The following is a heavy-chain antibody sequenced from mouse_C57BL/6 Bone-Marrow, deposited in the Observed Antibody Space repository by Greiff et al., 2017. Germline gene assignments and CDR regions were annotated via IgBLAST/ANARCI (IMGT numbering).Heavy chain of an antibody. D-gene: IGHD2-2*01. CDR2: IYPRDGSA. CDR1: GYTFTDHT. Sequence: VQLQQSDAELVKPGASVKLSCKVSGYTFTDHTIHWMKQRPEQGLEWIGYIYPRDGSAKYNEKFKGKATLTADKSSSTAYMQLNSLTSEDSAVYFCARRMVTTGYYFDYWGQGTTLTVSS. CDR3: ARRMVTTGYYFDY. V-gene: IGHV1-78*01. J-gene: IGHJ2*01.